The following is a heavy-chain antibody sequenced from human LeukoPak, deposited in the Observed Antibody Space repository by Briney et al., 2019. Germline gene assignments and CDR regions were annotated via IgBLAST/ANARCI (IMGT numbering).Heavy chain of an antibody. CDR2: ISYDGSNK. CDR3: ARDNYDILTGPCDY. J-gene: IGHJ4*02. V-gene: IGHV3-30-3*01. Sequence: GGSLRLSCAASGFTFSSYAMHWVRQAPGKGLEWVAVISYDGSNKYYADSVKGRFTISRDNSKNTLYLQMNSLRAEDTAVYYCARDNYDILTGPCDYWGQGTLVTVSS. CDR1: GFTFSSYA. D-gene: IGHD3-9*01.